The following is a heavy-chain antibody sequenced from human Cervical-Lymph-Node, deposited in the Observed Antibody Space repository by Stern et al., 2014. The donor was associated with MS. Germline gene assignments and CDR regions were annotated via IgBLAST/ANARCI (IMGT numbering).Heavy chain of an antibody. Sequence: DQLVESGAEVKKPGASVKVSCKASGYILTNYSLNWVRQAPGQGLQWMAWINPNSGGTYYAQRFQGRVTITRDTSISTAYMEMSRLTSDDTAVYYCARSRRGSGYSYAYGYWGQGTLVTVSS. J-gene: IGHJ4*02. CDR2: INPNSGGT. V-gene: IGHV1-2*02. D-gene: IGHD5-18*01. CDR1: GYILTNYS. CDR3: ARSRRGSGYSYAYGY.